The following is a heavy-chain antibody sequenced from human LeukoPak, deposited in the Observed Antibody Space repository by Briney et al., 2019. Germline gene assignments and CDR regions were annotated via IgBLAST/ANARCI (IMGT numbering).Heavy chain of an antibody. J-gene: IGHJ1*01. CDR3: TRRVDYDSGVHYSYFHH. V-gene: IGHV5-51*01. CDR1: GDSFTSYW. D-gene: IGHD3-22*01. Sequence: GGSPMISCKGSGDSFTSYWIGWGRRLPGKGVEWLGRIYPSDSDTRYRPSLQALVPISAHKSISTAYLQWSSLKCSHTAIYYCTRRVDYDSGVHYSYFHHGAQGTLVTVS. CDR2: IYPSDSDT.